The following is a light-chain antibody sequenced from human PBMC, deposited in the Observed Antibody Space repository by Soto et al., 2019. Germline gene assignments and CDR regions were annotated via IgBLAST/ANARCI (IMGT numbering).Light chain of an antibody. J-gene: IGKJ4*01. CDR3: QQRSNWPLT. Sequence: EIVMTQSPATLSVSPGERATLSCRASQSVSSNLAWYQQKPGQAPRLLIYGAYNRATGIPGRFSGSGSGTDFTLTISSLEPEDFAVYYCQQRSNWPLTFGGGTKVEIK. CDR2: GAY. V-gene: IGKV3-11*01. CDR1: QSVSSN.